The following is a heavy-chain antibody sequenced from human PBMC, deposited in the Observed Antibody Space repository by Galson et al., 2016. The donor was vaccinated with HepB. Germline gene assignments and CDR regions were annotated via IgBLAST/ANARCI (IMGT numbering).Heavy chain of an antibody. CDR1: GYTLNEVY. J-gene: IGHJ6*02. D-gene: IGHD6-6*01. Sequence: SVKVSCKVSGYTLNEVYIHWVRQAPGKGLEWMGGSDPENGETIYAQKFQGRVTMTEDTSTDTAYMELSSLRSEDTAVYYCATGSGSSPREYYYYYYGMDVWGQGTTVTVSS. CDR2: SDPENGET. V-gene: IGHV1-24*01. CDR3: ATGSGSSPREYYYYYYGMDV.